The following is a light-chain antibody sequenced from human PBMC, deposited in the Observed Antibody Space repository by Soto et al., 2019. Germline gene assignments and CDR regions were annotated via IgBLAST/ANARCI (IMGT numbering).Light chain of an antibody. CDR3: SSYTSASTLLYL. V-gene: IGLV2-14*01. CDR1: SSDVGGYNY. Sequence: QSALTQPASVSGSHGQSITISCTGTSSDVGGYNYVSWYQQHPGIAPKLLIYGVTNRPSGVSPRFSGSKSGNTASLTISGLQAEDEADYHCSSYTSASTLLYLFGTGTKLTVL. CDR2: GVT. J-gene: IGLJ1*01.